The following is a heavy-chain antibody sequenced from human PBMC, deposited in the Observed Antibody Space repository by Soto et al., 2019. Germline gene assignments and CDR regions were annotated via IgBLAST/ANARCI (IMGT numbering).Heavy chain of an antibody. V-gene: IGHV4-61*01. J-gene: IGHJ6*02. CDR1: GGSVSSGSYY. Sequence: PSETLSLTCTVSGGSVSSGSYYWSWIRQPPGKGLEWIGYIYYSGSTNYNPSLKSRVTISVDTSKNQFSLKLSSVTAADTAVYYCARHEGYGDYPITLYGMDVWGQGTTVTVSS. CDR2: IYYSGST. CDR3: ARHEGYGDYPITLYGMDV. D-gene: IGHD4-17*01.